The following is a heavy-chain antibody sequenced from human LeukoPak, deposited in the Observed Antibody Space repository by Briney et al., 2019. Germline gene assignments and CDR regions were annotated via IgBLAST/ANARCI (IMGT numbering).Heavy chain of an antibody. Sequence: PGGSLRLSCAASGFTFSSCWMSWVRQAPGKGLEWVANIKQDGSEKYYVDSVKGRFTISRDNAKNSLYLQMNSLRAEDTAVYYCARDIRMATPYWGQGTLVTVSS. CDR3: ARDIRMATPY. D-gene: IGHD5-24*01. CDR2: IKQDGSEK. J-gene: IGHJ4*02. CDR1: GFTFSSCW. V-gene: IGHV3-7*01.